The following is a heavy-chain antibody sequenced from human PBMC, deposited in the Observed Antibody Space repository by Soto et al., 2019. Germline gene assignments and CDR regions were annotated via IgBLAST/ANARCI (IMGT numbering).Heavy chain of an antibody. J-gene: IGHJ4*02. V-gene: IGHV4-4*02. CDR1: GDSISTNKW. Sequence: QVQLQESGPGLVKPSGTLSLTCAVSGDSISTNKWWSWLRQPPGKGLEWIGEVYHNRLTNYNSSRKSRVAMSVDTSKNQFSLDLTSVTAADTAIYYCARDVAVPGESDRFDYWGQGTLVTVSS. CDR3: ARDVAVPGESDRFDY. D-gene: IGHD6-19*01. CDR2: VYHNRLT.